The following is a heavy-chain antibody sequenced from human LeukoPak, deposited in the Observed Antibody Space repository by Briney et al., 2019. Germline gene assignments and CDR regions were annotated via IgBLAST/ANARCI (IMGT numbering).Heavy chain of an antibody. V-gene: IGHV1-18*01. CDR1: GYTFTSYG. CDR3: ARHRYRGRIAVAGTLSAY. D-gene: IGHD6-19*01. Sequence: ASVKVSCKASGYTFTSYGISWVRQAPGQGLEWMGWISAYNGNTNYAQKLQGRVTMTTDTSTSTAYMELRSLRSDDTAVYYCARHRYRGRIAVAGTLSAYWGQGTLVTVSS. J-gene: IGHJ4*02. CDR2: ISAYNGNT.